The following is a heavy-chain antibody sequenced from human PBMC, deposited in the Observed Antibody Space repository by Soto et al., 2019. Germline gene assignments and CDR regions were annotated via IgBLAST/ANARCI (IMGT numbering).Heavy chain of an antibody. D-gene: IGHD4-17*01. CDR1: GYSFTSYW. Sequence: GESLKISCNGSGYSFTSYWIGWVRQMPGKGLEWMGIIYPGDSDTRYSPSFKGQVTISADKSISTAYLQWSSLKASDSAMYYCARRCYGDSYDAFDIWGQGTMVTVSS. CDR3: ARRCYGDSYDAFDI. J-gene: IGHJ3*02. V-gene: IGHV5-51*01. CDR2: IYPGDSDT.